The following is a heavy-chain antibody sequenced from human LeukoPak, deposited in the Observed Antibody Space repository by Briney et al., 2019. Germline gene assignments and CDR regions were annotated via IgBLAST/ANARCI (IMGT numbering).Heavy chain of an antibody. J-gene: IGHJ4*02. V-gene: IGHV4-39*07. CDR3: ARYDSSGQTDY. D-gene: IGHD6-19*01. Sequence: PSETLSLTCTVSGGSISSGDYYWSWIRQPPGKGLEWIGSIYYSGSTYYNPSLKSRVTISVDTSKNQFSLKLSSVTAADTAVYYCARYDSSGQTDYWGQGTLVTVSS. CDR2: IYYSGST. CDR1: GGSISSGDYY.